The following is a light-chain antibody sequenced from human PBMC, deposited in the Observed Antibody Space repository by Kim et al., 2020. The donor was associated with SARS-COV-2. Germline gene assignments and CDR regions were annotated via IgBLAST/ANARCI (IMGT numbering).Light chain of an antibody. V-gene: IGLV3-1*01. CDR3: QAWDSSTSIYV. CDR2: QDN. J-gene: IGLJ1*01. Sequence: SYELTQPPSVSVSPGQTANITCSGDKLGDKYACWYQQKPGQSPVLVIYQDNKRPSGIPERFSGSNSGNTATLTISGTQAMDEADYYCQAWDSSTSIYVFGTGTKVTVL. CDR1: KLGDKY.